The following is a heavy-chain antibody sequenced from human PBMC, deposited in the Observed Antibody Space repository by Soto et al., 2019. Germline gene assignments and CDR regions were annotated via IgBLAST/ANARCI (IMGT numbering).Heavy chain of an antibody. CDR3: ATTRGPSGGSCYYNY. Sequence: PGESLKISCKGSGYSFTSYWIVWVRQMPGKGLEWMGIIYPGDSDTRYSPSFQGQVTISADKSISTAYLQWSSLKASDTAMYYCATTRGPSGGSCYYNYWGQGTLVTVSS. CDR2: IYPGDSDT. CDR1: GYSFTSYW. J-gene: IGHJ4*01. V-gene: IGHV5-51*01. D-gene: IGHD2-15*01.